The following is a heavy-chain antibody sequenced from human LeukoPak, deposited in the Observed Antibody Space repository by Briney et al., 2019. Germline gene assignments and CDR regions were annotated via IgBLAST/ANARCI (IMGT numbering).Heavy chain of an antibody. Sequence: SQTLSLTCTVSSGSVNSDGYYWNWIRQPPGKGLEWIGYIYYSGSTNYNPSLKSRVTISVDTSKNQFSLKLSSVTAADTAVYYCARDITMSYWGQGTLVTVSS. V-gene: IGHV4-61*08. CDR3: ARDITMSY. CDR1: SGSVNSDGYY. J-gene: IGHJ4*02. D-gene: IGHD3-10*02. CDR2: IYYSGST.